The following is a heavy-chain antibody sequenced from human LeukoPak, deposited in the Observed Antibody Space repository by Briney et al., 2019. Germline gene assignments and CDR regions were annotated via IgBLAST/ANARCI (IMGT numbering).Heavy chain of an antibody. D-gene: IGHD2-2*01. CDR3: ARPAASRLSYYYYMDV. Sequence: ASVKVSCKASGGTFSSYAISWVRQAPGQGLEWMGGIIPIFGTANYAQKFQGRVTITADKSTSTAYMELSSLRSEDTAVYYCARPAASRLSYYYYMDVWGKGTTVTVSS. V-gene: IGHV1-69*06. CDR2: IIPIFGTA. J-gene: IGHJ6*03. CDR1: GGTFSSYA.